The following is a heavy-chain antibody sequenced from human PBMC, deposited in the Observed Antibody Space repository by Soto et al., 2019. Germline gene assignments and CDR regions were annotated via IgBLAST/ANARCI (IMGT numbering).Heavy chain of an antibody. CDR3: AKRMVRGAPYGQYGMDV. CDR1: GFTFSSYG. D-gene: IGHD3-10*01. CDR2: ISYDGSNK. Sequence: PGGSLRLSCAASGFTFSSYGMHWVRQAPGKGPEWVAVISYDGSNKYYADSVKGRFTISRDNSKNTLYLQMNSLRAEDTAVYYCAKRMVRGAPYGQYGMDVWGQGTTVTVSS. J-gene: IGHJ6*02. V-gene: IGHV3-30*18.